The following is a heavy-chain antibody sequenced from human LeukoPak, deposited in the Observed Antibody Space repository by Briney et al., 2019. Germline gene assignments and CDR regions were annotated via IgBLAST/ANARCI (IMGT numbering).Heavy chain of an antibody. CDR1: GFTFNSYA. D-gene: IGHD1-26*01. CDR3: VQSWYSRPYGRGRDFQH. Sequence: QPGGSLRLSCAASGFTFNSYAMHWVRRVPGKGLQWVAALSHDGSDSFYADFVKGRFIISRDNSKNMIFLEMSSLGAEDTAVYHCVQSWYSRPYGRGRDFQHWGLGALVIVSS. CDR2: LSHDGSDS. J-gene: IGHJ1*01. V-gene: IGHV3-30*04.